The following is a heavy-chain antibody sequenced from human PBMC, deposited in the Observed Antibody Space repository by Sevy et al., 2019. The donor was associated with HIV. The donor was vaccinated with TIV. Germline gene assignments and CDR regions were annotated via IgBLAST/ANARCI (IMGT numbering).Heavy chain of an antibody. CDR2: IKQDGSEK. J-gene: IGHJ4*02. V-gene: IGHV3-7*01. CDR1: GFTFSSYW. D-gene: IGHD6-19*01. CDR3: ARIPYSSGWTTFDY. Sequence: GGSLRLSCAASGFTFSSYWMSWVRQAPGKGLEWVANIKQDGSEKYYVDSVKGRFTISRDNAKNSLYLQMNSLRAEDKAVYYCARIPYSSGWTTFDYWGQGTLVTVSS.